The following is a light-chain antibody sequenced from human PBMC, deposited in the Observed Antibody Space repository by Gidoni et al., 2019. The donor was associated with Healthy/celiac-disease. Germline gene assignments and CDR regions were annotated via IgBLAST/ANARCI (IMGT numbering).Light chain of an antibody. J-gene: IGKJ2*01. Sequence: IQMTQSPSSLSAAVGDRVTITCRASQSISSYLNWYQQKPGKAPQLLNYAASMLQSGVPSWCSGRGSGTDFTLTSSMLQPEDFATYYCQRSCSPPRPFGQGTRLEIK. CDR1: QSISSY. CDR3: QRSCSPPRP. V-gene: IGKV1-39*01. CDR2: AAS.